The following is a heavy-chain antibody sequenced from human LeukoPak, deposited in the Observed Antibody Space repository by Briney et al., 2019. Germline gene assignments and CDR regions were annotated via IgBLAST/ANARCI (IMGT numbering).Heavy chain of an antibody. CDR3: SRSRPKFKDFDY. V-gene: IGHV3-30*04. CDR1: GFTFSNYA. Sequence: GGSLRLSCAASGFTFSNYAMHWVRQAPGKGLDWVALISSDRNTKYYADSVKGRFTISRDNSKNTLYLQMNSLRAEDTAVYYCSRSRPKFKDFDYWGQGTLVTVSS. CDR2: ISSDRNTK. J-gene: IGHJ4*02.